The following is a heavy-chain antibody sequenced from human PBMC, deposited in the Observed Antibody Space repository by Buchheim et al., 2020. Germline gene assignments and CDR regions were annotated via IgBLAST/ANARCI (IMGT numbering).Heavy chain of an antibody. CDR1: GFTFSSYE. D-gene: IGHD3-3*01. J-gene: IGHJ4*02. CDR3: ARSLTYYDFWSGYYSQANYDY. V-gene: IGHV3-48*03. CDR2: ISSSGSTI. Sequence: EVQLVESGGGLVQPGGSLRLSCAASGFTFSSYEMNWVRQAPGKGLEWVSYISSSGSTIYYADSVKGRLTISRDNAKNSLYLQMNSLRAEDTAVYYCARSLTYYDFWSGYYSQANYDYWGQGTL.